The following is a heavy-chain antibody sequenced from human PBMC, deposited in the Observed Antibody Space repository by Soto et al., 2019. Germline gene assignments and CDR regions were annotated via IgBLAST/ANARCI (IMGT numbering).Heavy chain of an antibody. J-gene: IGHJ4*02. CDR1: GFTFSSYG. V-gene: IGHV3-30*18. CDR2: ISYDGSNK. Sequence: GSLRLSCAASGFTFSSYGMHWVRQAPGKGLEWVAVISYDGSNKYYADSVKGRFTISRDNSKNTLYLQMNSLRAEDTAVYYCAKGIYGSGSSIDYWGQGTLVTVSS. D-gene: IGHD3-10*01. CDR3: AKGIYGSGSSIDY.